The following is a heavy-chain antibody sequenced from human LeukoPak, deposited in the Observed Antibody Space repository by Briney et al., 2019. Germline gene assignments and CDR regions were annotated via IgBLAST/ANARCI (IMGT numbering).Heavy chain of an antibody. V-gene: IGHV1-18*01. CDR2: ISPHTYTT. D-gene: IGHD3-16*01. Sequence: ASVTVSCKASGYTFNNFVTSWVRQAPGQGLEWVGWISPHTYTTRYATRVQGRVTMTTDTSTTTVYMELRSLRSDDTAVYFCARGQSLYYWGQGTPVTVSS. CDR1: GYTFNNFV. CDR3: ARGQSLYY. J-gene: IGHJ4*02.